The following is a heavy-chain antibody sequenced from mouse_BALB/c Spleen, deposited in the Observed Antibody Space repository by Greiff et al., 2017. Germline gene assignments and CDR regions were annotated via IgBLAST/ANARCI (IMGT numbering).Heavy chain of an antibody. D-gene: IGHD1-1*01. Sequence: EVQLQESGGGLVKPGGSLKLSCAASGFTFSSYAMSWVRQSPEKRLEWVAEISSGGSYTYYPDTVTGRFTISRDNAKNTLYLEMSSLRSEDTAMYYCARVLRTYAMDYWGQGTSVTVSS. CDR2: ISSGGSYT. CDR3: ARVLRTYAMDY. CDR1: GFTFSSYA. J-gene: IGHJ4*01. V-gene: IGHV5-9-4*01.